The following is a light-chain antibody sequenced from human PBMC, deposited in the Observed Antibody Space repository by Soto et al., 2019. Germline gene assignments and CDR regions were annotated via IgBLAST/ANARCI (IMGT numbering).Light chain of an antibody. Sequence: DIQMTQSPSSLSASVGDRVTITCQASQGINNYLNWYQQKPGNAPKLLIFDTSDLETGVPSRFSGRGSGTDFTLTISSLQPEDFATYYCQQSYSTPPTFGQGTRLEIK. J-gene: IGKJ5*01. CDR3: QQSYSTPPT. V-gene: IGKV1-39*01. CDR1: QGINNY. CDR2: DTS.